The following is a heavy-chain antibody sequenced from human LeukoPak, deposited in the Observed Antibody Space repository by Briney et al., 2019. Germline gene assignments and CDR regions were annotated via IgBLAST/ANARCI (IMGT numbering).Heavy chain of an antibody. D-gene: IGHD6-6*01. Sequence: ASAKVSCKASGYTFTGYYMHWVRQAPGQGLEWMGWINPNSGGTNYAQKFQGRVTMTRDTSISTAYMELSRLRSDDTAVYYCAGLPYSSSPLLDAFDIWGQGTMVTVSS. CDR3: AGLPYSSSPLLDAFDI. CDR2: INPNSGGT. J-gene: IGHJ3*02. V-gene: IGHV1-2*02. CDR1: GYTFTGYY.